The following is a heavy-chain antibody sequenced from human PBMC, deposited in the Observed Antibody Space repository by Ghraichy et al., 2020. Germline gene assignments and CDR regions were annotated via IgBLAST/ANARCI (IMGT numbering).Heavy chain of an antibody. CDR3: ARPPFRSSWTFFDY. D-gene: IGHD2-2*01. V-gene: IGHV4-39*01. CDR1: GASISSSSYY. J-gene: IGHJ4*02. CDR2: MFYGGDT. Sequence: GSLRLSCTVSGASISSSSYYWGWIRQSPGKGLEWIGGMFYGGDTYYNPYLKGRDTRSVDTYKNQFSLNLKSVTAADTAVYYCARPPFRSSWTFFDYWGQGAMVTV.